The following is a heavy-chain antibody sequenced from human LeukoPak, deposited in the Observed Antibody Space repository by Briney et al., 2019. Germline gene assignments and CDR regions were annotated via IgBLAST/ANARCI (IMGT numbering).Heavy chain of an antibody. CDR3: ARDVAYYYDSSGYYYYYYGMDV. D-gene: IGHD3-22*01. Sequence: GGSLRLSCAASGFTFSSYGMHWARQAPGKGLEWVAVIWYDGSNKYYADSVKGRFTISRDNSKNTLYLQMNSLRAEDTAVYYCARDVAYYYDSSGYYYYYYGMDVWGQGTTVTVSS. CDR1: GFTFSSYG. V-gene: IGHV3-33*01. J-gene: IGHJ6*02. CDR2: IWYDGSNK.